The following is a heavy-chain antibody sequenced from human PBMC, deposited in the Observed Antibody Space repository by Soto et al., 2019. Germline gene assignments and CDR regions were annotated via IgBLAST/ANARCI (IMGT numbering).Heavy chain of an antibody. D-gene: IGHD2-8*01. CDR3: ALWIVHNTDYYGMDV. Sequence: PGESLKISCKGSGYSFTSYWIGWVRQMPGKGLEWMGIIYPGDSDTRYSPSFQGQVTISADKSISTAYLQWSSLKASDTAMYYCALWIVHNTDYYGMDVWGQGTTVTVSS. CDR2: IYPGDSDT. J-gene: IGHJ6*02. V-gene: IGHV5-51*01. CDR1: GYSFTSYW.